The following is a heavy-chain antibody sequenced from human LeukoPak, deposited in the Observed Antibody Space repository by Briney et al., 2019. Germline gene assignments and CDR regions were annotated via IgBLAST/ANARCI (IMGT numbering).Heavy chain of an antibody. CDR1: GGSFSTYY. CDR2: IYSTGST. J-gene: IGHJ6*03. D-gene: IGHD3-22*01. CDR3: ARGGYDSSYYYYMDV. Sequence: KTSETLSLTCAVYGGSFSTYYWSWIRQPAGKGLEWIGRIYSTGSTNYNPSLKSRVTMSVDTSKNQFSLKLSSVTAADTAVYYCARGGYDSSYYYYMDVWGKGTTVTISS. V-gene: IGHV4-59*10.